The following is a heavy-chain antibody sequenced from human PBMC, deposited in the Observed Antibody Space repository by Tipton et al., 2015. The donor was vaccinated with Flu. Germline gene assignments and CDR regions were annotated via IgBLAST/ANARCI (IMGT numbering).Heavy chain of an antibody. CDR1: GYSIGSAF. V-gene: IGHV4-38-2*01. J-gene: IGHJ4*02. D-gene: IGHD3-10*02. Sequence: TLSLTCVVSGYSIGSAFWGWIRQPPGKRLELIGCIYPSGTTYYNPSLKSRVTISVDTSKSQFSLMLRSVTAADTAVYYCARLSYYDVDLKNFYFDYWGQGAPVTVSS. CDR3: ARLSYYDVDLKNFYFDY. CDR2: IYPSGTT.